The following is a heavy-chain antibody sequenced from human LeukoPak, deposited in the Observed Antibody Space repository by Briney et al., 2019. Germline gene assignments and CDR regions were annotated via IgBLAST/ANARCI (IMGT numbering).Heavy chain of an antibody. CDR1: GGSISSYY. CDR3: ARAEMATTQYGVLSWFDP. V-gene: IGHV4-59*01. Sequence: PSETLSLTCTVSGGSISSYYWSWIRQPPGKGLEWIGYIYYSGSTNYNPSLKSRVTISVDTSKNRFPLKLSSVTAADTAVYYCARAEMATTQYGVLSWFDPWGQGTLVTVSS. J-gene: IGHJ5*02. CDR2: IYYSGST. D-gene: IGHD5-24*01.